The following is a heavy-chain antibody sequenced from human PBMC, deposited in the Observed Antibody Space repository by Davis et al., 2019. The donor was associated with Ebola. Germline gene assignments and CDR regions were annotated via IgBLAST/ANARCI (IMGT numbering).Heavy chain of an antibody. J-gene: IGHJ4*02. Sequence: GESLKISCAASGFTFSSYSMNWVRQAPGKGLEWVSSISSSSSYIYYADSVKGRFTISRDNAKNKLYLQMNRLRAEDTAVYYCANSRFGESHFDYWGQGTLVTVSS. CDR1: GFTFSSYS. CDR2: ISSSSSYI. D-gene: IGHD3-10*01. CDR3: ANSRFGESHFDY. V-gene: IGHV3-21*01.